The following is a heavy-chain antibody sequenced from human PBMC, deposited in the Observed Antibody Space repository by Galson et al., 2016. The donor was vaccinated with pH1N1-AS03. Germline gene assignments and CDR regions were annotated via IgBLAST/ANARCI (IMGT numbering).Heavy chain of an antibody. CDR2: IYRQGNT. CDR1: GYSLTSGYY. CDR3: ALRSVDPRSFDY. Sequence: ETLSLTCAVSGYSLTSGYYWGWIRQPPGKGLEWIGRIYRQGNTYYNPSLKCRVTISMDTSKNQLSLRLDSVTAADTAVSHCALRSVDPRSFDYWGQGILFTVSS. D-gene: IGHD3-9*01. V-gene: IGHV4-38-2*01. J-gene: IGHJ4*02.